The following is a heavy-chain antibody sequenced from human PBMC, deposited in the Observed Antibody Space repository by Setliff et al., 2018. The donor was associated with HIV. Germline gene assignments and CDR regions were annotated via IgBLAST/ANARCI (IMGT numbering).Heavy chain of an antibody. CDR3: ATRSYYYDSSGYSSRGAFDI. CDR2: LDPEDGEI. CDR1: GYTLTELS. Sequence: ASVKVSCKVSGYTLTELSRHWVRQTPGKGLEWMGGLDPEDGEIIYVKKFHGRVTMTEDTSTDTAYMELSSLTSEDTAVYFCATRSYYYDSSGYSSRGAFDIWGQGTMVTVSS. V-gene: IGHV1-24*01. J-gene: IGHJ3*02. D-gene: IGHD3-22*01.